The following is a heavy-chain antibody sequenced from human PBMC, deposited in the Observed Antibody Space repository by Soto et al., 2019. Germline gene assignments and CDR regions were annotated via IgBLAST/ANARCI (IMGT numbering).Heavy chain of an antibody. CDR2: IYYSGNT. J-gene: IGHJ6*02. CDR1: GGSISSSSYY. V-gene: IGHV4-39*01. D-gene: IGHD3-10*01. Sequence: WETLSLTCTVSGGSISSSSYYWGWIRQPPGKGLEWIGSIYYSGNTYYNPSLKSRVTISVDTSKNQFSLKLSSVTAADTAVYYCARQWDASGSYYLGYYYYCMDFWGQGPTLIVSS. CDR3: ARQWDASGSYYLGYYYYCMDF.